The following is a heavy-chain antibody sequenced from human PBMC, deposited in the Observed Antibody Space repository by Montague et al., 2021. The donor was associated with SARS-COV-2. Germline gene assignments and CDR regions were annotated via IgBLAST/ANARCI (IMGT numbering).Heavy chain of an antibody. CDR1: GDSDGVEEPR. Sequence: CAISGDSDGVEEPRRRSVEHTSSLELPWQVVRCYLPKRKYEYTVSLKSRITINPDTSKNQFSLQVKSMTPEDTAVYYCALAVAGRGGYDYWGQGTLVTVSS. D-gene: IGHD6-19*01. J-gene: IGHJ4*02. V-gene: IGHV6-1*01. CDR3: ALAVAGRGGYDY. CDR2: RCYLPKRKY.